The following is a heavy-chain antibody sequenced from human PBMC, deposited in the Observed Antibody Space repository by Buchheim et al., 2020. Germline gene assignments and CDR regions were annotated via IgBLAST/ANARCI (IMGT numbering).Heavy chain of an antibody. CDR3: AKGQFVRKGYFDY. CDR1: GFTFSSYA. Sequence: QVQLVESGGGVVQPGRSLRLSCAASGFTFSSYAMHWVRQAPGKGLEWVAVISYDGSNKYYADSVKGRFTISRDNSKNTLDLQMNSLRADDTAVYYCAKGQFVRKGYFDYWGQGAL. J-gene: IGHJ4*02. CDR2: ISYDGSNK. D-gene: IGHD6-6*01. V-gene: IGHV3-30-3*01.